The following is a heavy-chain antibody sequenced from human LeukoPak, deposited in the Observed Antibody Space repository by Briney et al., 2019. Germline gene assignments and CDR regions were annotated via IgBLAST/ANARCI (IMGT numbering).Heavy chain of an antibody. V-gene: IGHV3-74*01. Sequence: PGGSLRLSCAASGFTLSSYWMHWVRQAPGKGLVWVSRINSDGSSTSYADSVKGRFTISRDNAKNTLYLQMNSLRAEDTAVYYCARATSSGWYVNTVDWGQGTLVTVSS. CDR1: GFTLSSYW. D-gene: IGHD6-19*01. CDR3: ARATSSGWYVNTVD. CDR2: INSDGSST. J-gene: IGHJ4*02.